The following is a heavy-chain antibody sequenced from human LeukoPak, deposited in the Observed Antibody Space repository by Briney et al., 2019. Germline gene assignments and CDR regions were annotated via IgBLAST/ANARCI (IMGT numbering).Heavy chain of an antibody. Sequence: PSETLSLTCAVYGGSFSGYYWSWIRQPPGKGLEWIGEINHSGSTNYNPSLKSRVTISVDTSKNQFSLNLGSVTAADTAVYYCARQEIGLRSFDPWGQGTLVTVSS. CDR2: INHSGST. CDR1: GGSFSGYY. CDR3: ARQEIGLRSFDP. D-gene: IGHD3/OR15-3a*01. V-gene: IGHV4-34*01. J-gene: IGHJ5*02.